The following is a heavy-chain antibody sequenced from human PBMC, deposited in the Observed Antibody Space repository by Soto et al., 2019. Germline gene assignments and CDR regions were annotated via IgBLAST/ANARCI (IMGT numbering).Heavy chain of an antibody. D-gene: IGHD3-9*01. J-gene: IGHJ4*02. Sequence: ASLNVSCKASGYTFTNYGIGWVRQAPGQGLEWMGWISTYRGDPTYAQKLQGRVTMTTDSSTSTAYMELRSLRSDDTALYYCARFDYTKYLFDFWGQGTLVTVSS. CDR1: GYTFTNYG. V-gene: IGHV1-18*01. CDR2: ISTYRGDP. CDR3: ARFDYTKYLFDF.